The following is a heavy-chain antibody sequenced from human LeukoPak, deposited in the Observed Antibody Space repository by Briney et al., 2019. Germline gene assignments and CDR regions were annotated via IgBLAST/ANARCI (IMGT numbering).Heavy chain of an antibody. Sequence: PSETLSLTCTVSGGSISSGGYYYNWIRQPPGKGLEWIAEIPPSGFTKYNPSLKSRVTIAVDRSKNHFSLKLNSLTAADTAIYYCARGRGTWGQGTLVTVSS. J-gene: IGHJ5*02. CDR3: ARGRGT. CDR1: GGSISSGGYY. D-gene: IGHD3-10*01. CDR2: IPPSGFT. V-gene: IGHV4-30-2*01.